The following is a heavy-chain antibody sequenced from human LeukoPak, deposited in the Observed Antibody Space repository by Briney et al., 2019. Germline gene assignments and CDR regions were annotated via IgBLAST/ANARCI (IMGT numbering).Heavy chain of an antibody. Sequence: GGSLRLSCEASGFTFSNYWMSWVRQAPGKGLEWVANISPDGSAAFYVDSVKGRVTISRDNAKNSLYLQMFSLRAKDTAVYYCARSVDYWGQGTLVTVSS. CDR2: ISPDGSAA. V-gene: IGHV3-7*01. J-gene: IGHJ4*02. CDR3: ARSVDY. CDR1: GFTFSNYW.